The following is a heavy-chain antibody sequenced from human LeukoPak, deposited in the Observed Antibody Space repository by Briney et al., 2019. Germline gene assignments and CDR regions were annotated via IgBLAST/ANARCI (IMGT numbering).Heavy chain of an antibody. D-gene: IGHD6-19*01. CDR3: AKVRGTYSSGYFFDY. J-gene: IGHJ4*02. Sequence: GRSLRLSCAASGFTFYNYAMHWVRQAPGKGLEWLSIISWNSGYIGHADSVKGRFTISRDNAKKSLDLQMNSLRAEDTAFYYCAKVRGTYSSGYFFDYWGQGTLVTVSS. CDR1: GFTFYNYA. V-gene: IGHV3-9*01. CDR2: ISWNSGYI.